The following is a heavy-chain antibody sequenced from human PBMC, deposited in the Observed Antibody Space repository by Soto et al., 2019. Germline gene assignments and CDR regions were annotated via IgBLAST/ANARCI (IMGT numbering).Heavy chain of an antibody. V-gene: IGHV3-74*01. Sequence: EVQLVESGGGLVQPGGSLRLSCAASGFTFSSYWMHWVRQAPGKGLVWVARINSDGSSISYADSVKGRFTISRDNVKNTLYLQMNSLRDEDTAVYYCAKRTSMSGNYYFDYWGEGILVAVSS. CDR1: GFTFSSYW. CDR2: INSDGSSI. J-gene: IGHJ4*02. D-gene: IGHD3-10*01. CDR3: AKRTSMSGNYYFDY.